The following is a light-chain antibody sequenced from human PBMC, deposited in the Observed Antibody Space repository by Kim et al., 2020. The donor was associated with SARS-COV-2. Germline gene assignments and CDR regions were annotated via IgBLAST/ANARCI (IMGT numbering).Light chain of an antibody. CDR2: LNSDGSH. Sequence: QLVLTQSPSASASLGASVKLTCTLSSGHSSYAIAWLQQQPEKGPRYLMKLNSDGSHNKGDGIPDRFSGSSSGAVRYLTISSLQSEDEADYYCQTWGTDCWVFGGGTKVTVL. J-gene: IGLJ3*02. V-gene: IGLV4-69*01. CDR1: SGHSSYA. CDR3: QTWGTDCWV.